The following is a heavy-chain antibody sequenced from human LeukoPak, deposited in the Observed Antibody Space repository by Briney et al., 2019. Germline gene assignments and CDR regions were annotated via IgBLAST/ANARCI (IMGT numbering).Heavy chain of an antibody. CDR2: TYYRSKWYN. J-gene: IGHJ4*02. D-gene: IGHD3-10*01. Sequence: AAWNWIRQSPSRGLEWLGRTYYRSKWYNDYAVSVKSRITITPDTSKNQFSLQLNSVTPEDTAVFYCARGLYHQDYWGQGTLVTVSS. CDR1: AA. V-gene: IGHV6-1*01. CDR3: ARGLYHQDY.